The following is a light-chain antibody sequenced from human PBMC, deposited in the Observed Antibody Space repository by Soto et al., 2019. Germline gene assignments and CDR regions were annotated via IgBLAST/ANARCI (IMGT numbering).Light chain of an antibody. CDR3: QHYDNLPPT. J-gene: IGKJ4*01. CDR2: DAS. Sequence: DIQMTQSPSSLSASVGDRVTITCQASQDITNYLNWYQQKPGTAPKLLIYDASTLETGVPSRFSGRGSGTDFTFTISSLQPEDVATYYCQHYDNLPPTFGGGTKVDI. CDR1: QDITNY. V-gene: IGKV1-33*01.